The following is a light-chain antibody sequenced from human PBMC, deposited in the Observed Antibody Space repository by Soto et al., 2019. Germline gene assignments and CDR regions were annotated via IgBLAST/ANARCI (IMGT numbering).Light chain of an antibody. CDR1: HDVSWN. J-gene: IGKJ4*01. CDR3: QQYSSMVS. Sequence: DIQMTQSPSSLSASVGDRVTIACQSSHDVSWNLNWLQQKPGEAPRLLIYDASNLERGVPSRFGGSGSGTDFTLIISSLQPEDVATYYCQQYSSMVSFGGGTAIEIK. V-gene: IGKV1-33*01. CDR2: DAS.